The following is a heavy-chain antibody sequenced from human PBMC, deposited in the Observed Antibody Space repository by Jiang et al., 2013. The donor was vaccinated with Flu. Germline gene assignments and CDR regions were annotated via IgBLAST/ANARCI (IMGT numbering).Heavy chain of an antibody. Sequence: RQAPGKGLEWVAVIWYDGSYKYYADSVKGRFTISRDNSKNTLYLQMNSLRAEDTAVYYCASAGDPAMVLGFGYFDYWGQGTLVTVSS. CDR2: IWYDGSYK. J-gene: IGHJ4*02. V-gene: IGHV3-33*01. CDR3: ASAGDPAMVLGFGYFDY. D-gene: IGHD5-18*01.